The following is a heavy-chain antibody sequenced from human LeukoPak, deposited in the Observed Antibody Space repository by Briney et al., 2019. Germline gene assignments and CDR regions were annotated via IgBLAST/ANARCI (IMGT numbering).Heavy chain of an antibody. CDR2: IYYSGST. J-gene: IGHJ3*02. Sequence: SETLSLTCTVSGGSISTYYWNWVRQPPGKGLEWIGYIYYSGSTNYNPSLTGRVTISVDTSKNQFSLQLSSVTAADTAVYYCAREYNYYDSSGWDAFEIWGRGTMVTVSS. D-gene: IGHD3-22*01. CDR3: AREYNYYDSSGWDAFEI. V-gene: IGHV4-59*01. CDR1: GGSISTYY.